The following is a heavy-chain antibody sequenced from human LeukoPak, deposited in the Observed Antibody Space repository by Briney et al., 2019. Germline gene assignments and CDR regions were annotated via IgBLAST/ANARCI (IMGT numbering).Heavy chain of an antibody. CDR3: AKGLNGGNYPYFDY. J-gene: IGHJ4*02. CDR2: IYYSGST. CDR1: GGSISGYF. D-gene: IGHD4/OR15-4a*01. Sequence: SETLSLTCTVSGGSISGYFWSWIRQPPGKGLEWIGYIYYSGSTSQNPSLKSRVTISVDTSKNLFSLKLNSVTAADTAVYYCAKGLNGGNYPYFDYWGQGTLVTVSS. V-gene: IGHV4-59*01.